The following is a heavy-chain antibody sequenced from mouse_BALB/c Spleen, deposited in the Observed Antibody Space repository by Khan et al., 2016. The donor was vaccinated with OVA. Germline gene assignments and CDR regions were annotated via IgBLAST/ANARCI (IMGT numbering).Heavy chain of an antibody. D-gene: IGHD1-1*01. CDR2: IYPGDGRT. Sequence: QVQLQQSGLELVNPGASVKMSCKASGDTFISYYIHWVKQRPGQGLEWIGWIYPGDGRTKYNEKFKGKTTLTADKSSSTAYMLLSSLTSEDSAIXFWAISDDGSFWDFDVWGAGTTVTVSS. CDR1: GDTFISYY. V-gene: IGHV1S56*01. CDR3: AISDDGSFWDFDV. J-gene: IGHJ1*01.